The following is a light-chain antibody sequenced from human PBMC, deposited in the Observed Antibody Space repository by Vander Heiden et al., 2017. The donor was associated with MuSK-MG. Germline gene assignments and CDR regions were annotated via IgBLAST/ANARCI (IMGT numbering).Light chain of an antibody. CDR1: SSDVGSYNL. V-gene: IGLV2-23*01. Sequence: QPALTHPASVSGSPGQWSTISCPGTSSDVGSYNLVSWYQQHPGKAPKLMIYEGSKRPSGVSNRFSGSKSGNTASLTISVLQAEDDAYYYCCSYAGSSTYVFGAGTKVTVL. CDR2: EGS. CDR3: CSYAGSSTYV. J-gene: IGLJ1*01.